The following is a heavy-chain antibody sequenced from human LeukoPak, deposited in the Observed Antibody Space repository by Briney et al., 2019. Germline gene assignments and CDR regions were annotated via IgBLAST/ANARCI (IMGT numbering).Heavy chain of an antibody. CDR3: ARVGSSWFYLDY. J-gene: IGHJ4*02. D-gene: IGHD6-13*01. V-gene: IGHV3-13*01. Sequence: SGGSLRLSCAASGFTFSSYDMHWVRQATGKGLEWVSAIGTAGDTYYPGSVKGRFTISRENAKNSLYLQMNSLRAEDTAVYYCARVGSSWFYLDYWGQGTLVTVSS. CDR2: IGTAGDT. CDR1: GFTFSSYD.